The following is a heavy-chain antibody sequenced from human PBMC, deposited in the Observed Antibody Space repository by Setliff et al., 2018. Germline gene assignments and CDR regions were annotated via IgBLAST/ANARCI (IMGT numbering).Heavy chain of an antibody. V-gene: IGHV4-59*12. D-gene: IGHD1-26*01. CDR2: IHYSGST. J-gene: IGHJ5*01. Sequence: PSETLSLTCSVSGGSISTYHWSWIRQPPEKGLEWIAYIHYSGSTNQNPSLKSRVTISLDTSKNQFSLKLTSVTAADTAVYYCASRRTGPGGWFDYWGQGTLVTVSS. CDR1: GGSISTYH. CDR3: ASRRTGPGGWFDY.